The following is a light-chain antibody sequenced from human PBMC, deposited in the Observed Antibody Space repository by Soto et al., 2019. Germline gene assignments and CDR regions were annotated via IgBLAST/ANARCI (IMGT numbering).Light chain of an antibody. V-gene: IGKV3-15*01. Sequence: ELVLTQSPATLSVSPGERATCSCRASQSVSSNLAWYQQKPGQAPRLLIYGASTRATGIPARFGGSGSGTEFTLTISSLQSEDFAVYYCQRYNNWPTTFGEGTKVDIK. J-gene: IGKJ1*01. CDR3: QRYNNWPTT. CDR1: QSVSSN. CDR2: GAS.